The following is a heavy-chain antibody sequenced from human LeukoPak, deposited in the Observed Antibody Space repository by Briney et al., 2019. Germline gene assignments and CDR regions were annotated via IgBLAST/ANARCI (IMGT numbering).Heavy chain of an antibody. Sequence: SETLSLTCAVYGESFSDYYWSWIRQFPGKGLEWIGEINHSGSTSYNPSLKSRVTISVDMSKKQFSLKVSSVAAADTAVYYCARGLFRIRAFDYWGQGTLVTVSS. D-gene: IGHD2/OR15-2a*01. J-gene: IGHJ4*02. V-gene: IGHV4-34*01. CDR3: ARGLFRIRAFDY. CDR2: INHSGST. CDR1: GESFSDYY.